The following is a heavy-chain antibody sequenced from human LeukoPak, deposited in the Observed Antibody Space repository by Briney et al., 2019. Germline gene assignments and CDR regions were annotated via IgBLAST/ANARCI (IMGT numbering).Heavy chain of an antibody. CDR3: ASPPSVYNWNDSVY. CDR2: ISGSNGNT. Sequence: GASVKVSCKASSYTFTRYGISWVRQAPGQGLEWMGWISGSNGNTNYAQKFQGRVSMTADTSTSTAYMELRRLRSDDTAVYYCASPPSVYNWNDSVYWGQGTLVTVSS. CDR1: SYTFTRYG. J-gene: IGHJ4*02. V-gene: IGHV1-18*01. D-gene: IGHD1-1*01.